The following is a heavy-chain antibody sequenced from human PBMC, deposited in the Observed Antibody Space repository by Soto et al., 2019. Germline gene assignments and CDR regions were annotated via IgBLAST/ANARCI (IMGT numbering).Heavy chain of an antibody. CDR3: TTDSYITSIIVRFDY. J-gene: IGHJ4*01. Sequence: PWGYLRLYCAASGLTLSNSWLNWVRQAPGKGLEWVGRVKSKNEGGTTDFAAPVKGRFAISRDDSKNMVYLEMNSLQTEDTAIYYCTTDSYITSIIVRFDYWGQGTLVTVSS. CDR2: VKSKNEGGTT. D-gene: IGHD3-22*01. V-gene: IGHV3-15*07. CDR1: GLTLSNSW.